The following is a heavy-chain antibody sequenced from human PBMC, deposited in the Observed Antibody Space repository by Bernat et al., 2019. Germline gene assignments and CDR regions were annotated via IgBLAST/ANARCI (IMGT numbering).Heavy chain of an antibody. CDR3: ARDLDCSSTSCYSDTYGMDV. Sequence: EVQLVESGGGLVRPGGSLRLSCAASGFTFSSYWMHWVRQAPGKGLVWVSRINSDGSSTSYADSVKGRFTISRDNAKNTLYLQMNSLRAEDTAVYYCARDLDCSSTSCYSDTYGMDVWGQGTTVTVSS. V-gene: IGHV3-74*01. D-gene: IGHD2-2*01. CDR1: GFTFSSYW. CDR2: INSDGSST. J-gene: IGHJ6*02.